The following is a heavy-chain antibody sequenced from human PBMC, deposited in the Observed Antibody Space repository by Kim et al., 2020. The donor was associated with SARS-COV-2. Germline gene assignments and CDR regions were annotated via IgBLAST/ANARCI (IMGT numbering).Heavy chain of an antibody. Sequence: GGSLRLSCAASGFTFSSYAMSWVRQAPGKGLEWVSAISGSGGSTYYADSVKGRFTISRDNSKNTLYLQMNSLRAEDTAVYYCAKAYPRIAVAGNDLYYYGMDVWGQGTTVTVSS. CDR2: ISGSGGST. V-gene: IGHV3-23*01. J-gene: IGHJ6*02. D-gene: IGHD6-19*01. CDR3: AKAYPRIAVAGNDLYYYGMDV. CDR1: GFTFSSYA.